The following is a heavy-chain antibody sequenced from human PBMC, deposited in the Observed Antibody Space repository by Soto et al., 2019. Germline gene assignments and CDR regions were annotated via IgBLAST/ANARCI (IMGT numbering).Heavy chain of an antibody. CDR2: ISGSGGST. Sequence: GGSLRLSCAASGFTFSSYAMSWVRQAPGKGLEWVSAISGSGGSTYYADSVKGRFTISRDNSKNTLYLQMNSLRAEDTAVYYCANGYDFWSGYYYYMDVWGKGTTVTVSS. V-gene: IGHV3-23*01. CDR1: GFTFSSYA. CDR3: ANGYDFWSGYYYYMDV. D-gene: IGHD3-3*01. J-gene: IGHJ6*03.